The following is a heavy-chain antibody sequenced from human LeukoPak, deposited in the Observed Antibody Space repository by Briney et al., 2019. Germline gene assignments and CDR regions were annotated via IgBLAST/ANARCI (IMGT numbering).Heavy chain of an antibody. CDR1: GFTFSSYA. Sequence: GGSLRLSCAASGFTFSSYAMHWVRQAPGKGLEWVAVISYDGSNKYYADSVKGRFTISRDNSKNTLYLQMNSLRAEDTAVYYCARDRWIGEGYYYYGMDVWGQGTLVTVSS. V-gene: IGHV3-30*04. CDR3: ARDRWIGEGYYYYGMDV. J-gene: IGHJ6*02. CDR2: ISYDGSNK. D-gene: IGHD2-2*03.